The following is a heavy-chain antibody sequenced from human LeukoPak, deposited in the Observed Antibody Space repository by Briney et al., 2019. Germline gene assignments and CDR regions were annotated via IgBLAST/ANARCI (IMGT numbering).Heavy chain of an antibody. Sequence: GGSLRLSCAASGFTFSSYSMNWVRQAPGKGLEWVSSISSSSSYIYYADSVKGRFTISRDNAKNSLYLQMNSLRAEDTAVYYCARDVAAAGRAGYWGQGTLVTVSS. D-gene: IGHD6-13*01. CDR1: GFTFSSYS. CDR2: ISSSSSYI. V-gene: IGHV3-21*01. CDR3: ARDVAAAGRAGY. J-gene: IGHJ4*02.